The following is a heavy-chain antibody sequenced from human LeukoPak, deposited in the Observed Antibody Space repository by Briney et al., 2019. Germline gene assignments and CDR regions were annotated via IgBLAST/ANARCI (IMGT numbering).Heavy chain of an antibody. V-gene: IGHV1-58*01. CDR1: GFTFTSSA. J-gene: IGHJ4*02. CDR2: IVVGSGNT. D-gene: IGHD6-6*01. CDR3: AARGSSSPDLDFDY. Sequence: SVKVSCKASGFTFTSSAVQWVRQARGQRLEWIGWIVVGSGNTNYAQKFQERVTITRDMSTSTAYMELSSLRSEDTAVYYCAARGSSSPDLDFDYWGQGTLVTVSS.